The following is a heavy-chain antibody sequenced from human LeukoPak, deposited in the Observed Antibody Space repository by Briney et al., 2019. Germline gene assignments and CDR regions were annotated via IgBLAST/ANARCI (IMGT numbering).Heavy chain of an antibody. D-gene: IGHD4-17*01. CDR3: ARHTALTTYDQ. CDR1: GCSIGTYY. CDR2: IYFSGNT. V-gene: IGHV4-59*08. J-gene: IGHJ4*02. Sequence: SETLSLTCTGSGCSIGTYYWSWLRQPLGKGLEWIGYIYFSGNTYYNPSLKSRVTISIDTSKNQFSLKLSSVTAADTAFYYCARHTALTTYDQWGQGTLVTVSP.